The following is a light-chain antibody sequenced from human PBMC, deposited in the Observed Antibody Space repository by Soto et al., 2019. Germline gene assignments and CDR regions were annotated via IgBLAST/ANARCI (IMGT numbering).Light chain of an antibody. Sequence: DIQMTQSPSTLSASVGDRVTITCRASQSISIWLAWYQQKPGKAPNLLIYKASTLESGVPSRFSGSGSGTEFTLTISSLQPDDFATYYCQQCYSSPWTFGQGTKVEIQ. CDR3: QQCYSSPWT. CDR1: QSISIW. CDR2: KAS. J-gene: IGKJ1*01. V-gene: IGKV1-5*03.